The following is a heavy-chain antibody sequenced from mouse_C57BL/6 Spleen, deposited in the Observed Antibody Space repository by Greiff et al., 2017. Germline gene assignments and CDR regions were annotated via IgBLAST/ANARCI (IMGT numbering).Heavy chain of an antibody. CDR2: ISDGGSYT. Sequence: EVKVVESGGGLVKPGGSLKLSCAASGFTFSSYAMSWVRQTPEKRLEWVATISDGGSYTYYPDNVQGRFTISRDNAKNNLYLQMSHLKSEDTAMYYCARDGGYDEYYYAMDYWGQGTSVTVSS. D-gene: IGHD2-2*01. V-gene: IGHV5-4*01. J-gene: IGHJ4*01. CDR1: GFTFSSYA. CDR3: ARDGGYDEYYYAMDY.